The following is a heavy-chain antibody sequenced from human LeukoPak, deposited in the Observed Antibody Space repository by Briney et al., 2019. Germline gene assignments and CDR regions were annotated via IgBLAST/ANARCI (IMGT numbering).Heavy chain of an antibody. J-gene: IGHJ5*02. D-gene: IGHD2-2*01. Sequence: SETLSLTCTVSGGSINSDYWSWIRQPPGKGLEWIGYIYYSGSGSANYNPSLNSRVTISVDTSKNQFSLKLSSATAADTAVYYCARSRWFDPWGQGALVTVSS. CDR1: GGSINSDY. CDR3: ARSRWFDP. CDR2: IYYSGSGSA. V-gene: IGHV4-59*01.